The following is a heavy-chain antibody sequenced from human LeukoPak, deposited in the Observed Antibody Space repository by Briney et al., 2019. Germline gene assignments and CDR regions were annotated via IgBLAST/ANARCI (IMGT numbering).Heavy chain of an antibody. V-gene: IGHV3-15*01. D-gene: IGHD6-13*01. Sequence: GGSLRLSCAASGFTFSNAWMSWVRQAPGKGLEWVGCIKSKTDGGTTDYAAPVKGRFTISRDDAKNTLYLQMNSLKTEDTAVYYCTTAGYSRYAGGQGTLVTVSS. CDR2: IKSKTDGGTT. CDR3: TTAGYSRYA. CDR1: GFTFSNAW. J-gene: IGHJ4*02.